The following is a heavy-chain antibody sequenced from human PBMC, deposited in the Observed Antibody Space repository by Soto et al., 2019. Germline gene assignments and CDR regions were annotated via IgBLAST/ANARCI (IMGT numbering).Heavy chain of an antibody. CDR3: VRGGYVHAFDY. J-gene: IGHJ4*02. V-gene: IGHV4-59*01. CDR2: FYYSGNT. CDR1: GGSISYYY. Sequence: SETLSLTCTVSGGSISYYYWGWIRQPPGKGLEWIGGFYYSGNTHYNPSLKSRVTISVDTSMNQFSLNLDSVTAVDSAVYYCVRGGYVHAFDYWGQGALVTVSS. D-gene: IGHD5-12*01.